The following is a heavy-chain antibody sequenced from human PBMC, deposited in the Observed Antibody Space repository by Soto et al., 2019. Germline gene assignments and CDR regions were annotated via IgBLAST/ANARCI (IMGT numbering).Heavy chain of an antibody. CDR3: AGLQINYYYMDV. V-gene: IGHV4-59*01. CDR2: IYYSGSS. CDR1: GGSISTYY. D-gene: IGHD1-1*01. J-gene: IGHJ6*03. Sequence: SETLSLTCTVSGGSISTYYWNWIRQPPGKGLEWIGDIYYSGSSNYNPSLKSRVTISLDTSKTQFSLKLNSVTAADTAVYYCAGLQINYYYMDVWGKGTTVTVSS.